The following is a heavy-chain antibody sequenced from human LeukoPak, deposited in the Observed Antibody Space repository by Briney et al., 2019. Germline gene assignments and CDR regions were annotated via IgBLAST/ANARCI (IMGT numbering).Heavy chain of an antibody. CDR2: IYPGDSDT. V-gene: IGHV5-51*01. CDR3: ARSVYNWNYGLSLPMGFDY. J-gene: IGHJ4*02. Sequence: GESLKISCQGSGYLFNSYWIGRVRPVPGKGLKWMGIIYPGDSDTIYSPSFQGQVTISADKSISTASLQWSSLKASDTAMYYCARSVYNWNYGLSLPMGFDYWGQGTLVTVSS. CDR1: GYLFNSYW. D-gene: IGHD1-7*01.